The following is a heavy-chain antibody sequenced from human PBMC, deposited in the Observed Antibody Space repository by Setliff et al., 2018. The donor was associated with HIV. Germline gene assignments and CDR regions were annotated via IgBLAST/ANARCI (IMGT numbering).Heavy chain of an antibody. CDR2: IFHTGST. J-gene: IGHJ4*02. V-gene: IGHV4-38-2*01. CDR3: ARHTVENYDVLTGDHPLGGFDH. Sequence: PPETLSLTCGVSVYSISSGYYWGWIRQPPGKGLEWITSIFHTGSTYYNPSLKSRASISADPSNNHFSLNLSSVTAADTAVYYCARHTVENYDVLTGDHPLGGFDHWGQGILVTVSS. CDR1: VYSISSGYY. D-gene: IGHD3-9*01.